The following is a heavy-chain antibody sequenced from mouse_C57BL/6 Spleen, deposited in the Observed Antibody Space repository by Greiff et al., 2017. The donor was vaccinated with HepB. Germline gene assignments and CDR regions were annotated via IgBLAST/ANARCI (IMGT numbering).Heavy chain of an antibody. CDR2: ISDGGSYT. Sequence: EVKLMESGGGLVKPGGSLKLSCAASGFTFSSYAMSWVRQTPEKRLEWVATISDGGSYTYYPDNVKGRFTISRDNAKNNLYLQMSHLKSEDTAMYYCARDPGGYYGGEFDYWGQGTTLTVSS. V-gene: IGHV5-4*01. CDR1: GFTFSSYA. D-gene: IGHD1-2*01. CDR3: ARDPGGYYGGEFDY. J-gene: IGHJ2*01.